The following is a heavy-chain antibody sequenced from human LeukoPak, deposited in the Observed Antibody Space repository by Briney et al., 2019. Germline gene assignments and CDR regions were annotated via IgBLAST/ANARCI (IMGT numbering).Heavy chain of an antibody. V-gene: IGHV3-23*01. D-gene: IGHD3-10*01. CDR3: AKVFGAGSVMVRGVIIPIPLPPHY. CDR1: GFTFSSYA. Sequence: GGSLRLSCAASGFTFSSYAMSWVRQAPGKGLEWVSAISGSGGSTYYADSVKGRFTISRDNSKNTLYLQMNSLRAEDTAVYYCAKVFGAGSVMVRGVIIPIPLPPHYWGQGTLVTVSS. CDR2: ISGSGGST. J-gene: IGHJ4*02.